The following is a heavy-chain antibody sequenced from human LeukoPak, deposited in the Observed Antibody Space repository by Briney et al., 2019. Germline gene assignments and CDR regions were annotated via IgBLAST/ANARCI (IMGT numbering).Heavy chain of an antibody. Sequence: PRGSLRLSCAASGFTFSSYWMSWVRQAPGKGLEWVANIKQDGSEKYYVDSVKGRFTISRDNAENSLYLQMNSLRAEDTAVYYCAGSGWYRTPHDYWGQGTLVTVSS. CDR3: AGSGWYRTPHDY. CDR1: GFTFSSYW. V-gene: IGHV3-7*01. CDR2: IKQDGSEK. D-gene: IGHD6-19*01. J-gene: IGHJ4*02.